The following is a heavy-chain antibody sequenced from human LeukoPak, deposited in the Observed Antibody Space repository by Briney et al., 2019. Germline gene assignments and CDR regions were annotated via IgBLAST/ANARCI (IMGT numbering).Heavy chain of an antibody. CDR1: GGSISSYY. CDR3: ARGVGDFWSGYPKYYFDY. J-gene: IGHJ4*02. V-gene: IGHV4-59*12. CDR2: IYYSGST. Sequence: SETLSLTCTVSGGSISSYYWSWIRQPPGKGLEWIGYIYYSGSTYYNPSLKSRVTISVDRSKNQFSLKLSSVTAADTAVYYCARGVGDFWSGYPKYYFDYWGQGTLVTVSS. D-gene: IGHD3-3*01.